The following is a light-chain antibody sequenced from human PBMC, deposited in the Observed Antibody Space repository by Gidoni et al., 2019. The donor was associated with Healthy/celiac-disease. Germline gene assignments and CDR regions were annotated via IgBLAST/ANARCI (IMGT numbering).Light chain of an antibody. CDR3: QQYNNWWT. V-gene: IGKV3-15*01. CDR1: QSVSSN. CDR2: GAS. Sequence: IVMTQSPATLSVSPGERATLSCRASQSVSSNLAWYQQKPGQAPRLLIHGASTRATGIPAMFSGSGSGTEFTLTISSLQSEDFAVYYCQQYNNWWTFGQGTKVEIK. J-gene: IGKJ1*01.